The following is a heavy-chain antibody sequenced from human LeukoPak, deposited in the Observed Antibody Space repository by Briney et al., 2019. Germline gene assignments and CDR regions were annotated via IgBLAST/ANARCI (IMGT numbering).Heavy chain of an antibody. CDR2: IYSGGST. V-gene: IGHV3-66*01. CDR1: GFTVSSNY. Sequence: PGGSLRLSCAASGFTVSSNYMSWVRQAPGKGLEWVSVIYSGGSTYYADSVKGRFTISRDNSKNTLYLQMNSLRAEDTAVYYCARDLGTLAYYFDYWGQGTLVTVSS. J-gene: IGHJ4*02. CDR3: ARDLGTLAYYFDY.